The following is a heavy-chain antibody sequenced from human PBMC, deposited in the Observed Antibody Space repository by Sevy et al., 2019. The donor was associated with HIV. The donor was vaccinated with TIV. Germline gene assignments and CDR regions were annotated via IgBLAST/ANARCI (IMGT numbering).Heavy chain of an antibody. J-gene: IGHJ5*02. Sequence: GGSLRLSCAASGFTFSSYWMHWVRQAPGKGLVWVSRINSDGSSTSYAESVKGRFTISRDNAKNTLYLQMNSLRAEDTAVYYCARASLVLRYFDWLPTSNWFDPWGQGTLVTVSS. CDR1: GFTFSSYW. V-gene: IGHV3-74*01. CDR2: INSDGSST. D-gene: IGHD3-9*01. CDR3: ARASLVLRYFDWLPTSNWFDP.